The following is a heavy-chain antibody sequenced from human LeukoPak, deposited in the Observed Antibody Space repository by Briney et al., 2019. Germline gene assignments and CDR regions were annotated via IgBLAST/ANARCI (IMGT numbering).Heavy chain of an antibody. J-gene: IGHJ1*01. CDR1: GFTFSSYA. CDR2: IHSDGT. V-gene: IGHV3-23*03. CDR3: ARDGSSRSLQF. Sequence: GGSLRLSCAASGFTFSSYAMSWVRQAPGKGLEWVSVIHSDGTYYADSVKGRFSISRDNSKNTLYLQMNSLRAEDTAMYYCARDGSSRSLQFWGQGTLVTVSS.